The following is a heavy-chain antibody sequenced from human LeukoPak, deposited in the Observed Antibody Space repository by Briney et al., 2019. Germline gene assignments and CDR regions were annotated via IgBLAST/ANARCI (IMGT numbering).Heavy chain of an antibody. CDR3: ARDSFDFWSGYYTTENFFDY. Sequence: GRSLRLSCEASGFTFRNYGVPWVRQAPGKGLEWVANIKQDGSEKYYVDSVKGRFTISRDNAKNSLYLQMNSLRAEDTAVYYCARDSFDFWSGYYTTENFFDYWGQGTLVTVSS. J-gene: IGHJ4*02. CDR2: IKQDGSEK. CDR1: GFTFRNYG. D-gene: IGHD3-3*01. V-gene: IGHV3-7*01.